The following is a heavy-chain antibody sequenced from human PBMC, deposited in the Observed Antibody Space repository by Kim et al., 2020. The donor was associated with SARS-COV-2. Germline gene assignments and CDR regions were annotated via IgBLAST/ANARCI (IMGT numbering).Heavy chain of an antibody. D-gene: IGHD6-13*01. J-gene: IGHJ4*02. V-gene: IGHV1-3*01. Sequence: ASVKVSCKASGYTFTSYAMHWVRQAPGQRLEWMGWINAGNGNTKYSQKFQGRVTITRDTSASTAYMELSSLRSEDTAVYYCARDSRAGDSSTYWGQGTLVTVSS. CDR3: ARDSRAGDSSTY. CDR2: INAGNGNT. CDR1: GYTFTSYA.